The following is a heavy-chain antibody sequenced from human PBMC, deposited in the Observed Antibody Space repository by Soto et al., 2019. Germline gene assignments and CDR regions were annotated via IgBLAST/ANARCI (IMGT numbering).Heavy chain of an antibody. D-gene: IGHD1-26*01. CDR3: AREGGGGVDC. Sequence: QVQLQESGPGLVKPSQTLSLTCTVSGGSISSRTSYWSWIRQHPGKGLEWIGYIYYGGDSFYNPSLKSRVTIAIDTSETHFSLKLNLVTAAATAVYFWAREGGGGVDCWGQGTLVTVAS. J-gene: IGHJ4*02. CDR1: GGSISSRTSY. CDR2: IYYGGDS. V-gene: IGHV4-31*03.